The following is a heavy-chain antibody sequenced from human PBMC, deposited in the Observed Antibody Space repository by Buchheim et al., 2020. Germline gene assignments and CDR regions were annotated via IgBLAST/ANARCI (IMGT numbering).Heavy chain of an antibody. CDR3: ARDGSVGVWGSYRYIYGMDV. V-gene: IGHV4-61*02. J-gene: IGHJ6*02. D-gene: IGHD3-16*02. CDR1: GGSISSGSYY. Sequence: QVQLQESGPGLVKPSQTLSLTCTVSGGSISSGSYYLSWIRQPAGKGLEWIGRSYTSGSTNYNPSLKSRVTISVDTSKNQFSLRRRSVTAADTAVYYWARDGSVGVWGSYRYIYGMDVWGQGTT. CDR2: SYTSGST.